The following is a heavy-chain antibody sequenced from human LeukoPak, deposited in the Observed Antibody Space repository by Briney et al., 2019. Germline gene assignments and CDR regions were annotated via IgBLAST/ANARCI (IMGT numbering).Heavy chain of an antibody. CDR3: ARVSGSYYFDY. CDR2: KSGSSRPI. J-gene: IGHJ4*02. Sequence: GGSLRLSCAASGFTISSDSMTLVRQAPGKVLEWVSYKSGSSRPIYYADSVKCRVTISRDNAKDSLYLQMTSLRDEDTDVYYCARVSGSYYFDYWGQGTLVTVSP. CDR1: GFTISSDS. D-gene: IGHD3-10*01. V-gene: IGHV3-48*02.